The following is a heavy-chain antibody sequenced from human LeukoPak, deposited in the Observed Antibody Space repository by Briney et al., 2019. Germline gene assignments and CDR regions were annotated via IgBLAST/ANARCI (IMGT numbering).Heavy chain of an antibody. CDR3: ARVVEQWLVNWFDP. V-gene: IGHV3-7*01. J-gene: IGHJ5*02. CDR2: IKQDGSEK. D-gene: IGHD6-19*01. CDR1: GFTFSSYW. Sequence: GGSLRLSCAASGFTFSSYWMSWVRQAPGKGLEWVANIKQDGSEKYYVDSVEGRFTISGDNAKNSLYLQMNSLRAEDTAVYYCARVVEQWLVNWFDPWGQGTLVTVSS.